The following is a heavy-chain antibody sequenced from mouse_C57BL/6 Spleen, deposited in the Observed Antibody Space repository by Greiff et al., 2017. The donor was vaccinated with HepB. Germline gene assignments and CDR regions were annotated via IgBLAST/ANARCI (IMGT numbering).Heavy chain of an antibody. D-gene: IGHD2-3*01. CDR3: TTSGYYVVR. J-gene: IGHJ3*02. CDR1: GFNIKDDY. Sequence: EVKLMESGAELVRPGASVKLSCTASGFNIKDDYMHWVKQRPEQGLEWIGWIDPENGDTEYASKFQGKATITADTSSNTAYLQLSSLTSEDTAVYYCTTSGYYVVRWGQGTLVTVSA. V-gene: IGHV14-4*01. CDR2: IDPENGDT.